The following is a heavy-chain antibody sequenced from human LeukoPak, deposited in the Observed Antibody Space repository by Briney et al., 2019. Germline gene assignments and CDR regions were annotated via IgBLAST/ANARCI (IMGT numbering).Heavy chain of an antibody. V-gene: IGHV6-1*01. J-gene: IGHJ4*02. CDR1: GDSVSSNCAA. CDR3: ARSNCSGGSCYSGDFY. D-gene: IGHD2-15*01. Sequence: SQTLSLTCAISGDSVSSNCAAWNWIRQSPSRGLECLGRTYYRSKWYNDYAVSVKSRITINPDTSKNQFSLQLNSVTPEDTAVYYCARSNCSGGSCYSGDFYWGQGTLVTVSS. CDR2: TYYRSKWYN.